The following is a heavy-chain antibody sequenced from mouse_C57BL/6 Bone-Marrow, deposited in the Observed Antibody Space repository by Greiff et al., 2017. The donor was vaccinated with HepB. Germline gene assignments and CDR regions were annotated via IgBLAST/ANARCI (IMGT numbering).Heavy chain of an antibody. CDR1: GFSLTSYG. J-gene: IGHJ2*01. Sequence: QVQLKESGPGLVQPSQSLSITCTVSGFSLTSYGVHWVRQSPGKGLEWLGVIWSGRSTDYNAAFISRLSISKDNSKSQVFFKMNSLQADDTAIYYCARGSFTTVVAPYYFDYWGQGTTLTVSS. CDR2: IWSGRST. CDR3: ARGSFTTVVAPYYFDY. V-gene: IGHV2-2*01. D-gene: IGHD1-1*01.